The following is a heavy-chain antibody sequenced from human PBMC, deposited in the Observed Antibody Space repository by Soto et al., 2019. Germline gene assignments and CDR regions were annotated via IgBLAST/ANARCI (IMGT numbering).Heavy chain of an antibody. V-gene: IGHV4-31*03. CDR3: ARISKLHNWFDP. CDR1: GGSISSGGYY. J-gene: IGHJ5*02. CDR2: IYYSGST. D-gene: IGHD2-15*01. Sequence: SETLSLTCTVSGGSISSGGYYWSWIRQHPGKGLEWIGYIYYSGSTYYNPSLKSRFTISVDTSKNQFSLKLSSVTAADTAVYYCARISKLHNWFDPWGPGTLVTVSS.